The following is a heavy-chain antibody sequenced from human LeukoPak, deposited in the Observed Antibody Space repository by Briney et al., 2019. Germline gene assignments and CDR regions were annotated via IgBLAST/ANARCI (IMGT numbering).Heavy chain of an antibody. Sequence: PGGSLRLSCAASGFTFSDYYMSWVRQAPGKGLEWVANIKQDGSEKYYVDSVKGRFTISRDNAKNSLYLQMNSLRAEDTAVYYCARDILTGFDWFDPWGQGTLVTVSS. J-gene: IGHJ5*02. CDR2: IKQDGSEK. CDR3: ARDILTGFDWFDP. CDR1: GFTFSDYY. D-gene: IGHD3-9*01. V-gene: IGHV3-7*03.